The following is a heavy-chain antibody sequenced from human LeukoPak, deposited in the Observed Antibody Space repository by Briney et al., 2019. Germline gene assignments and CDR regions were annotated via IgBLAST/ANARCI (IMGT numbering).Heavy chain of an antibody. J-gene: IGHJ4*02. Sequence: ASVKVSCKASGYTFTGYYMHWVRQAPGQGLEWMGWINPNSGGTNYAQKFQGRVTMTRDTSISTAYMELSRLRSDDTAVYYCAAAVDFWSGYWLDYWGQGTLVTVSS. CDR3: AAAVDFWSGYWLDY. D-gene: IGHD3-3*01. CDR2: INPNSGGT. CDR1: GYTFTGYY. V-gene: IGHV1-2*02.